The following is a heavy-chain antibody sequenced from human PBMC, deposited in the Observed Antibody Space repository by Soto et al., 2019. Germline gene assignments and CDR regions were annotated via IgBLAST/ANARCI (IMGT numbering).Heavy chain of an antibody. J-gene: IGHJ3*02. CDR3: APTFWRGYSADAFDI. CDR1: GYTLTELS. D-gene: IGHD3-3*01. V-gene: IGHV1-24*01. Sequence: QVQLVQSGAEVKKPGASVKVSCKVSGYTLTELSMHWVRPAPGKGLEWMGGFDPEEGETIYAETFQGRVTMTEDTSTDTAYMELSSLRSEDTAVYYCAPTFWRGYSADAFDICGQGTMVTVSS. CDR2: FDPEEGET.